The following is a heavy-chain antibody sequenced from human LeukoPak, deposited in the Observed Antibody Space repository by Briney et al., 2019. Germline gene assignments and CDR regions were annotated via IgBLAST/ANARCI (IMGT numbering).Heavy chain of an antibody. J-gene: IGHJ4*02. D-gene: IGHD1-20*01. CDR2: IYSSGST. Sequence: SETLSLTCTVSGGSISSGTYYWNWLRQPAGKGLEWIGRIYSSGSTNYNPSLKSRVTISVDTSKNQFSLKVNSVTAADTAVYYCARGIPLTCYYFDYWGQGTLVTVSS. CDR3: ARGIPLTCYYFDY. V-gene: IGHV4-61*02. CDR1: GGSISSGTYY.